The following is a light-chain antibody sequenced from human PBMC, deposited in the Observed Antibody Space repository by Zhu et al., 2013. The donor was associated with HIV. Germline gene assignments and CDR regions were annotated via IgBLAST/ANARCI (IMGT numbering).Light chain of an antibody. J-gene: IGLJ2*01. CDR2: EVS. V-gene: IGLV2-14*01. CDR1: SSDVGGYNY. CDR3: NSYTSSSTVV. Sequence: QSALTQPASVSGSPGQSITISCTGTSSDVGGYNYVSWYQHHPGKAPKLMIYEVSNRPSGVSNRFSGSKSGNTASLTISGLQAEDEADYYCNSYTSSSTVVFGGGTKLTVL.